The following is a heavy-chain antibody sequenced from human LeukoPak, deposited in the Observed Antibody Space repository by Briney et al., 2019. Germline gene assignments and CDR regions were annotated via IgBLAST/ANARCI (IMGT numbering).Heavy chain of an antibody. J-gene: IGHJ4*02. CDR3: ARAFPGSSGWYERWSAQAGKGPFDY. V-gene: IGHV3-30*03. Sequence: GGSLRLSCAASGFTFSSYGMHWVRQAPGKGLEWVAVISYDGSNKYYADSVKGRFTISRDNSKNTLYLQMNSLRAEDTAVYYCARAFPGSSGWYERWSAQAGKGPFDYWGQGTLVTVSS. CDR2: ISYDGSNK. D-gene: IGHD6-19*01. CDR1: GFTFSSYG.